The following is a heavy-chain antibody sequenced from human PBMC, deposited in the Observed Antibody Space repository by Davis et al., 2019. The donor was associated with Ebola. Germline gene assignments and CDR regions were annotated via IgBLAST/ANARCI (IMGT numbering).Heavy chain of an antibody. CDR2: INPHNGNT. J-gene: IGHJ4*02. CDR3: ARAQFPTTSDH. CDR1: VYTFTNSG. Sequence: ASVKVSCKASVYTFTNSGITWVRQPPGQGLEWMGWINPHNGNTNYAQNVQGRVIMTSDTATTTAYMEVGGLRSDDTAVYYCARAQFPTTSDHWGQGTLVTVSS. V-gene: IGHV1-18*04. D-gene: IGHD1-1*01.